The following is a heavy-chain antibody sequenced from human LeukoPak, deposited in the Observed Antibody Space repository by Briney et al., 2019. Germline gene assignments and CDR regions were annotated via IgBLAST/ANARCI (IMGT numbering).Heavy chain of an antibody. V-gene: IGHV2-70*11. J-gene: IGHJ6*02. Sequence: SGPALVKPTQTLTLTCTFSGFSLNTSGMCVGWIRQPPGKALEWLARIEWDDDKYYITSLETRLTISKDTSKNQVVLTMTDMDPVDTATYYCARTPPTPDAEYYYYGMDVWGQGTTVTVSS. CDR2: IEWDDDK. D-gene: IGHD1-14*01. CDR1: GFSLNTSGMC. CDR3: ARTPPTPDAEYYYYGMDV.